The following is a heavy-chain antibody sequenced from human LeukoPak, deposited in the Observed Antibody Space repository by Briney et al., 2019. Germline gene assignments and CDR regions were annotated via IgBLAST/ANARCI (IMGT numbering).Heavy chain of an antibody. D-gene: IGHD3/OR15-3a*01. J-gene: IGHJ6*03. Sequence: ASVKVSCKASGYTFTGYYMHWVRQAPGQGLEWMGWINPNSGGTNYAQKFQGRVTMTRDTSISTAYMELSRLRSDDTAVYYCARDLDSLYYYYMDVWGKGTTVTVSS. CDR1: GYTFTGYY. CDR2: INPNSGGT. CDR3: ARDLDSLYYYYMDV. V-gene: IGHV1-2*02.